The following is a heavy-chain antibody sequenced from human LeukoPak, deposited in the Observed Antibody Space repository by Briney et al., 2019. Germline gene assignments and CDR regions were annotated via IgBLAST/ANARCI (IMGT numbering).Heavy chain of an antibody. V-gene: IGHV4-59*12. CDR1: GGSISGYY. J-gene: IGHJ6*02. D-gene: IGHD3-22*01. Sequence: PSETLSLTCTVSGGSISGYYWSWSRQPPGKGVEWIGNLYYMRGAWYKSSLKSRVTTSVDTSKNQFSLKLSSVTAADTAVYYCARVGSQYYYDSSAQVGMDVWGQGTTVTVSS. CDR3: ARVGSQYYYDSSAQVGMDV. CDR2: LYYMRGA.